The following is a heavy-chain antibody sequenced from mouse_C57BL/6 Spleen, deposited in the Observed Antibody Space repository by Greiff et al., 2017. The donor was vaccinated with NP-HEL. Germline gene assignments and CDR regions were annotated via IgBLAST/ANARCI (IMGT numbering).Heavy chain of an antibody. V-gene: IGHV1-52*01. CDR2: IDPSDSET. D-gene: IGHD1-2*01. J-gene: IGHJ4*01. CDR1: GSTFTSSW. Sequence: VQLQQPGAELVRPGSSVKLSCKASGSTFTSSWMPWVKQRPIQGLEWIGNIDPSDSETHYNQKFKDKATLTVDKSSSTAYMQLSSLTSEDSAVYYCGYGDYAMDYWGQGTSGTVSS. CDR3: GYGDYAMDY.